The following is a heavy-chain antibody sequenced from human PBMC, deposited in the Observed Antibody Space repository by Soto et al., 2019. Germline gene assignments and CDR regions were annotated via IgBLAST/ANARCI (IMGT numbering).Heavy chain of an antibody. CDR3: AKPSVRSGSYQFDY. D-gene: IGHD3-10*01. Sequence: TGGSLRLSCAASGFTFSSYAMSWVRQAPGKGLEWVSAISGSGGSTYYADSVKGRFTISRDNSKNTLYLQMNSLRAEDTAVYYCAKPSVRSGSYQFDYWGQGTLVTVSS. CDR2: ISGSGGST. CDR1: GFTFSSYA. J-gene: IGHJ4*02. V-gene: IGHV3-23*01.